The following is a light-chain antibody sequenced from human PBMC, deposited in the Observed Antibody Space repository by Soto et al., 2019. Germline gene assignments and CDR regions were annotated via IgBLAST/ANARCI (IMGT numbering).Light chain of an antibody. CDR3: QQRHMWPIT. J-gene: IGKJ5*01. CDR1: PSFRGL. CDR2: DAY. Sequence: EVVLTQSPVTLSLSPGARATLSCRASPSFRGLFAWYQQKPGQAPRLLLYDAYNRATGIPPRFSGSGSGTDCTRTISSLEPEDSAVYYCQQRHMWPITFGQGTRLEIK. V-gene: IGKV3-11*01.